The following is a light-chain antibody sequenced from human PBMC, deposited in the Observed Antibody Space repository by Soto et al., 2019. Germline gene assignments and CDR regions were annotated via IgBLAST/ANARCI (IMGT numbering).Light chain of an antibody. CDR2: KAA. V-gene: IGKV1-5*03. CDR1: QSISSW. CDR3: QQDNSYWT. Sequence: DIEMTQSPSTLSASVGDRVTITCRASQSISSWLAWYQQKPWKAPKLLIYKAASLESGVPSRFIGSGCGNDFTLTISSLQPDDFATYYRQQDNSYWTFGQGTKVDIX. J-gene: IGKJ1*01.